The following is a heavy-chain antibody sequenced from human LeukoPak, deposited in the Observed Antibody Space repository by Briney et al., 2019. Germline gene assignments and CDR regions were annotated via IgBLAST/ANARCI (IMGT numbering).Heavy chain of an antibody. Sequence: PGGSLRLSCAASGFPFTSYEMNWVRQAPGKGLEWVSYIGRSDNSTHYADSVKGRFTISRDNAKNSLYLQMNSLRVEDMGVYYCARETRGHYYDSGGPDHWGEGTLVTVSS. J-gene: IGHJ5*02. V-gene: IGHV3-48*03. CDR3: ARETRGHYYDSGGPDH. CDR1: GFPFTSYE. D-gene: IGHD3-22*01. CDR2: IGRSDNST.